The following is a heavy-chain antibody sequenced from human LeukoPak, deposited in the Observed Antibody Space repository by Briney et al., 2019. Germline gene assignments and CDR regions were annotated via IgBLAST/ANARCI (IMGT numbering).Heavy chain of an antibody. CDR2: ISTSSSYI. CDR3: AREDYYYDGSGYSHFDY. J-gene: IGHJ4*02. Sequence: PGGSLRLSCAASGFTFSSYSMNWVRQAPGKGLEWVSSISTSSSYIYYADSVKGRFTISRDNAKNSLYLQMNSLRAEDTAVYYCAREDYYYDGSGYSHFDYWGQGTLVTASS. D-gene: IGHD3-22*01. CDR1: GFTFSSYS. V-gene: IGHV3-21*01.